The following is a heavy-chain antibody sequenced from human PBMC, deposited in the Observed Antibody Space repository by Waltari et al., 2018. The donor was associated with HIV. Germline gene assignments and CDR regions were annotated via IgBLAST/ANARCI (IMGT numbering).Heavy chain of an antibody. J-gene: IGHJ5*02. CDR3: VRDRSLKT. D-gene: IGHD3-16*02. V-gene: IGHV3-30-3*01. Sequence: QVQLVESGGGVVQPGRSLRLFGAASGFTFSKYAMHWVRQAPGKGLEWVAVISFDGSNKYYADSVKGRLTISRDNSKNTLHLQMNSLRAEDTAVYYCVRDRSLKTWGQGTLVTVSS. CDR2: ISFDGSNK. CDR1: GFTFSKYA.